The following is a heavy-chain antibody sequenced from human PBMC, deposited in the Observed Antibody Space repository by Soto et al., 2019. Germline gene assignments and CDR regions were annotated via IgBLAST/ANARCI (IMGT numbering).Heavy chain of an antibody. J-gene: IGHJ5*01. CDR2: IFYSGST. Sequence: QVQLQESGPGLVKPSETLSLTCTVSGGSISSYYWSWIRQPPGKGLEWIGFIFYSGSTSYNPSLKCRVTISIDTSAYQFSLKLNSVTAADTAVYYCASMIGDPVLSFDSWGQGTLVAGSS. CDR3: ASMIGDPVLSFDS. V-gene: IGHV4-59*01. D-gene: IGHD3-10*02. CDR1: GGSISSYY.